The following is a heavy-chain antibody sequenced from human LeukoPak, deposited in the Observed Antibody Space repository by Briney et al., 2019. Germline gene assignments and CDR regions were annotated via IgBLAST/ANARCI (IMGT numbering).Heavy chain of an antibody. CDR1: GGSLTSGGYY. J-gene: IGHJ4*02. CDR2: IYHSGNT. Sequence: SETLSLTCTVSGGSLTSGGYYWTWIRQHPGKGLEWVGSIYHSGNTFYNPSLKSRVTISVDKSKNQFSLKLSSVTAADTAVYYCARDRAITSWGQGTLVTVSS. V-gene: IGHV4-31*03. CDR3: ARDRAITS. D-gene: IGHD3-10*01.